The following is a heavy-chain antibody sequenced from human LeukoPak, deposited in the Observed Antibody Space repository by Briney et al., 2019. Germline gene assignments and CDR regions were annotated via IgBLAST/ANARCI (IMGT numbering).Heavy chain of an antibody. V-gene: IGHV3-66*02. Sequence: GGSLTLSCAASGFTLSSNYMSWVRQAPGKGLEWVSVIYSGGSTYYPDSVKGRFTISRDNSKSTLYLQMNSLRAEDPAVYYCARDRGIATAGYYYYYMDVWGKGTTVTVSS. CDR3: ARDRGIATAGYYYYYMDV. CDR1: GFTLSSNY. J-gene: IGHJ6*03. D-gene: IGHD6-13*01. CDR2: IYSGGST.